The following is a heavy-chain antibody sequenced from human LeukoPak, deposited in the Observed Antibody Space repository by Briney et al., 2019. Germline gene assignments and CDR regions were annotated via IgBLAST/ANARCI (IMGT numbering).Heavy chain of an antibody. CDR3: ARRGPIAAAVYFDY. D-gene: IGHD6-13*01. Sequence: GRSLRLSCAASGFTFSTYAMSWVRQAPGEGLEWVSTISGNGVSTYYANSVKGRFTISRDNSKNTLWLQMNSLRAEDTALYYCARRGPIAAAVYFDYWGQGTLVTVSS. CDR1: GFTFSTYA. V-gene: IGHV3-23*01. J-gene: IGHJ4*02. CDR2: ISGNGVST.